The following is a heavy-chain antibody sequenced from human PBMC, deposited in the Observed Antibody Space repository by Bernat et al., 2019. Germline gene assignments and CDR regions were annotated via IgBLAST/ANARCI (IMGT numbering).Heavy chain of an antibody. D-gene: IGHD2/OR15-2a*01. V-gene: IGHV4-61*01. CDR1: GGSVSSGSYY. Sequence: QVQLHESGPGLVKPSETLSLTCTVSGGSVSSGSYYWSWIRQPPGKGLEWIGYIYYSGSTNYNPSLKSRVTISVDTSKNQFSLKLSSVTAADTAVYYCARVSRQIYLTFDYWGQGTLVTVSS. J-gene: IGHJ4*02. CDR3: ARVSRQIYLTFDY. CDR2: IYYSGST.